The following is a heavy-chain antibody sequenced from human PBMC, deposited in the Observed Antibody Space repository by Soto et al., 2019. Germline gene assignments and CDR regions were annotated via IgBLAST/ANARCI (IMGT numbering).Heavy chain of an antibody. CDR1: GASINSNVHY. CDR2: VFYTGSP. Sequence: SETLSLTCTVSGASINSNVHYWGWVSQSPGKGLEWIASVFYTGSPYHNPSLESRVSISVDTSDNQFSLKVTSVTAADTGIYYCARHPFGGYAFDSWGQGTLVTVSS. J-gene: IGHJ4*02. V-gene: IGHV4-39*01. D-gene: IGHD3-16*01. CDR3: ARHPFGGYAFDS.